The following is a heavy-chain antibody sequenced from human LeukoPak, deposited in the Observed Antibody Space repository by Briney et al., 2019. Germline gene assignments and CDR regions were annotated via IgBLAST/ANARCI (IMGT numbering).Heavy chain of an antibody. CDR3: ARDWHSNYDSSGYYPATSTY. D-gene: IGHD3-22*01. CDR2: DSAYNGNT. V-gene: IGHV1-18*01. J-gene: IGHJ4*02. CDR1: GYTFTSYG. Sequence: ASVEVSCKASGYTFTSYGISWVRQAPGQGLEWMGWDSAYNGNTNYAQKLQGRVTMTTDTSTSTAYMELRSLRSDDTAVYYCARDWHSNYDSSGYYPATSTYWGQGTLVTVSS.